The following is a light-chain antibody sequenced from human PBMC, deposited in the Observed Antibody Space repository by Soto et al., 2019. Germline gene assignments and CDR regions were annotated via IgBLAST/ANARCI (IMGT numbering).Light chain of an antibody. CDR2: GAS. CDR3: QQYGSSPIT. V-gene: IGKV3-15*01. CDR1: QSVSSN. Sequence: EIVMTQSPATLSVSPGEIATLSCRASQSVSSNLAWYQQKPGQAPRLLIYGASTRATGIPARFCGSGSGTDFTLTISRLEPEDFAVYYCQQYGSSPITFGQGTRLEIK. J-gene: IGKJ5*01.